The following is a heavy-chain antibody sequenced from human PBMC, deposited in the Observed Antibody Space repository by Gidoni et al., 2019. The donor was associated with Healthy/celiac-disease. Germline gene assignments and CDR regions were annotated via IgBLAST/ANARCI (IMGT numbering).Heavy chain of an antibody. J-gene: IGHJ3*02. CDR2: INHSGST. CDR1: GGSFSGYY. Sequence: QVQLQPWGAGLLKPSETLSLTCAVYGGSFSGYYWSWIRQPPGKGLEWIGEINHSGSTNYNPSLKSRVTISVDTSKNQFSLKLSSVTAADTAVYYCASGGIAAAGTSDAFDIWGQGTMVTVSS. V-gene: IGHV4-34*01. D-gene: IGHD6-13*01. CDR3: ASGGIAAAGTSDAFDI.